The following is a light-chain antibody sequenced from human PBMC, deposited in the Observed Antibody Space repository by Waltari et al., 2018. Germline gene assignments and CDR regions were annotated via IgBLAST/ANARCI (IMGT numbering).Light chain of an antibody. V-gene: IGKV3-11*01. CDR2: DAS. CDR1: QSVSTY. CDR3: QQRSNWPRT. Sequence: VLIQSSATLSLSPVERATLPCRASQSVSTYLAWYQQKPGQAPRLLIYDASNRATGIPARFSGSGSGTDFTLTISSLEPEDFAVYYCQQRSNWPRTFGQGTKVEIK. J-gene: IGKJ1*01.